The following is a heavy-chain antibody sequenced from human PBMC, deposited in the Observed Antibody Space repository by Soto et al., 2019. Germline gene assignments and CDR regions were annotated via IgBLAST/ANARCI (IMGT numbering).Heavy chain of an antibody. CDR2: IYYSGRT. Sequence: SETLSVTCTVSGGSISSSSYYWGWIRQPPGKGLEWIGRIYYSGRTYYNPSLKSRVTISVDTSKTQFYLKLSSVTAADTAVYYCARRLYYDTSGFEGGGMDVWGQGTRVTVS. D-gene: IGHD3-22*01. J-gene: IGHJ6*02. V-gene: IGHV4-39*01. CDR1: GGSISSSSYY. CDR3: ARRLYYDTSGFEGGGMDV.